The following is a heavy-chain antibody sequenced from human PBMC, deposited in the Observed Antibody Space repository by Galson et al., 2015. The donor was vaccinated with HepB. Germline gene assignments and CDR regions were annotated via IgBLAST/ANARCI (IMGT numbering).Heavy chain of an antibody. V-gene: IGHV4-30-4*01. Sequence: LSLTCTVSGGSIRSGDYYWSWIRQPPGKGLEWIGYIYYSGSTYYNPSLKSRVTISVDTSKNQFSLKLSSVTAADTAVYYCARAGFRDAFDIWGQGTMVTVSS. CDR3: ARAGFRDAFDI. J-gene: IGHJ3*02. CDR2: IYYSGST. CDR1: GGSIRSGDYY.